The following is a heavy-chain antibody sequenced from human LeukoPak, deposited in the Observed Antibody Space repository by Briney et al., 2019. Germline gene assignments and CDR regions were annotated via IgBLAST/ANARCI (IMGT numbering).Heavy chain of an antibody. D-gene: IGHD3-9*01. CDR1: GFTFSSYG. V-gene: IGHV3-33*01. CDR3: ARDDILSDENGFDM. CDR2: IGSDGRNK. J-gene: IGHJ3*02. Sequence: GGSLRLSCAASGFTFSSYGIHWVRQTPAKGLEWVAVIGSDGRNKFYADSVTGRFSVSRDNSKNTLFLQMNSLRAEDTGVYFCARDDILSDENGFDMWGRGTMVTVSS.